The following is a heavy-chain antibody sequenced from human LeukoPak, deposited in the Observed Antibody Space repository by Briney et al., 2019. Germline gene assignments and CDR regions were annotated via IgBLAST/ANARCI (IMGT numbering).Heavy chain of an antibody. D-gene: IGHD4-23*01. V-gene: IGHV3-33*01. J-gene: IGHJ4*02. CDR1: GFTFSSYG. CDR2: IWYDGSNK. CDR3: ARDFGGY. Sequence: GGSLRLSCAASGFTFSSYGMHWVRQAPGKGLEWVAVIWYDGSNKYYADSVKGRFTISRDNAKNSLYLQMNSLRAEDTAVYYCARDFGGYWGQGTLVTVSS.